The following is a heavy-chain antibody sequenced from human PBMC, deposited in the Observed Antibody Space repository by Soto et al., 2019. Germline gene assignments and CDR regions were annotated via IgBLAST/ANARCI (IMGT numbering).Heavy chain of an antibody. CDR2: INHSGST. J-gene: IGHJ5*02. CDR3: ARGPSRLLMGDSFA. V-gene: IGHV4-34*01. D-gene: IGHD2-8*01. CDR1: GGSFSGHY. Sequence: LSLTCAVYGGSFSGHYWSWIRQPPGKGLEWIGEINHSGSTTYNPSLKSRVAISVDTSKNQFSLKLNSVTAADTAVYYCARGPSRLLMGDSFAWGQGTLVTVSS.